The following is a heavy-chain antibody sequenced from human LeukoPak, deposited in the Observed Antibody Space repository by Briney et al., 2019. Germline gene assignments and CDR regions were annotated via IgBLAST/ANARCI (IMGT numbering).Heavy chain of an antibody. D-gene: IGHD6-19*01. CDR2: IYASGST. CDR3: ARDSALGIGWYHGV. V-gene: IGHV4-4*07. Sequence: SETLSLTCTVPGGSISTYYWSCIRQPAGKGLEWIGRIYASGSTNYNPSLTSRVTMSVDMSKNQFSLKLSSVTAADTAVYYCARDSALGIGWYHGVWGQGTTVTVSS. J-gene: IGHJ6*02. CDR1: GGSISTYY.